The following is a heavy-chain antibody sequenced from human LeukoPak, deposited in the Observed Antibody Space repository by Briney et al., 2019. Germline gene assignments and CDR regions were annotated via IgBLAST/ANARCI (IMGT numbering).Heavy chain of an antibody. Sequence: GGSLRLSCAASGFTFDDYAMHWVRQAPGKGLEWVSAISGSGGSTYYADSVKGRFTISRDNSKNTLYLQMNSLRAEDTAVYYCAKDPPIGRNAFDIWGQGTMVTVSS. CDR2: ISGSGGST. CDR3: AKDPPIGRNAFDI. J-gene: IGHJ3*02. CDR1: GFTFDDYA. V-gene: IGHV3-23*01. D-gene: IGHD1-26*01.